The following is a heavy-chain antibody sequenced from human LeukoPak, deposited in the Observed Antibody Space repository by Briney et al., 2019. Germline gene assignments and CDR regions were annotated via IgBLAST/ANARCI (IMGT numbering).Heavy chain of an antibody. V-gene: IGHV4-59*01. CDR3: ARTTEGYAGGPGYSYYYYMDV. Sequence: SETLSLTCTVSGGSISSYYWSWIRQPPGKGLEWIGYIHYSGSTHYNPSLKSRVTISVDTSKNQVSLKLRSVTAADTAVYCCARTTEGYAGGPGYSYYYYMDVWGKGTTVTISS. CDR2: IHYSGST. CDR1: GGSISSYY. J-gene: IGHJ6*03. D-gene: IGHD5-12*01.